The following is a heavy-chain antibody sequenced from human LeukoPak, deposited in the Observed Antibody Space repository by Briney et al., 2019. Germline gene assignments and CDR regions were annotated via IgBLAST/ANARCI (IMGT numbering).Heavy chain of an antibody. D-gene: IGHD2-2*02. J-gene: IGHJ6*03. CDR1: GYTFTDYY. V-gene: IGHV1-69-2*01. CDR3: AVVPAAIGYYYMDV. CDR2: VDPEDGET. Sequence: ASVKISCKVSGYTFTDYYMHWVQQAPGKGLEWMGLVDPEDGETIYAEKFQGRVTITADTSTDTAYMELSSLRSEDTAVYYCAVVPAAIGYYYMDVWGKGTTVTVSS.